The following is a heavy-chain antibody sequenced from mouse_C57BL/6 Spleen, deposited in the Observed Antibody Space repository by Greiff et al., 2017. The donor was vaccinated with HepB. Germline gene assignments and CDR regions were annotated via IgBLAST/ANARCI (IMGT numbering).Heavy chain of an antibody. D-gene: IGHD1-1*01. CDR3: ARGNYGSNNWYFDV. CDR1: GFTFSDYG. J-gene: IGHJ1*03. Sequence: EVKLEESGGGLVKPGGSLKLSCAASGFTFSDYGMHWVRQAPEKGLEWVAYISSGSSTIYYADTVKGRFTISRDNAKNTLFLQMTSLRSEDTAMYYCARGNYGSNNWYFDVWGTGTTVTVSS. CDR2: ISSGSSTI. V-gene: IGHV5-17*01.